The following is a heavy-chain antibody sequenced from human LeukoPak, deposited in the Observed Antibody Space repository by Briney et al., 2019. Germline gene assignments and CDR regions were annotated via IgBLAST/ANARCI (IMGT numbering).Heavy chain of an antibody. J-gene: IGHJ4*02. CDR3: ARASRDGSDRGGDFDY. D-gene: IGHD5-24*01. CDR2: INSDGSST. CDR1: GFTFSSYW. Sequence: GGSLRLSCAASGFTFSSYWMHWVRQAPGKGLVWVSRINSDGSSTSYADSVKGRFTISRDNAKNTLYLQMNSLRAEDTAVYYCARASRDGSDRGGDFDYWGQGTLVTVSS. V-gene: IGHV3-74*01.